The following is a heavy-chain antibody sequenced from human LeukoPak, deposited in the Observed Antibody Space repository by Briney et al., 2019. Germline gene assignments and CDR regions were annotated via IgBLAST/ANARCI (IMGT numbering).Heavy chain of an antibody. D-gene: IGHD5-18*01. CDR2: INNVGSHI. V-gene: IGHV3-23*03. CDR3: AKDPRGYSYGTYFDY. J-gene: IGHJ4*02. Sequence: GGSLRLSCAASGFTFSTSAMNWVRQAPGKGLEWVSSINNVGSHIYYADSVRGRFTVSRDNSKNTLYLQMNSLRAEDTAVYYCAKDPRGYSYGTYFDYWGQGTLVTVSS. CDR1: GFTFSTSA.